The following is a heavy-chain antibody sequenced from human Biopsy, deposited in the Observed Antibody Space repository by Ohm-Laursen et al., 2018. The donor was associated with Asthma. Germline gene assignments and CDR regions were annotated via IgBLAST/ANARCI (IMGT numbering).Heavy chain of an antibody. Sequence: TQTLTLTLSFSGFSLSSSGAHVNWIRQPPGKTLEWLARNDWEEDKFYSTSLRTRLTISKGSSEDQVVLTMTNMGPVDTATYYCTRHNDYWGPGILVTVSS. CDR1: GFSLSSSGAH. V-gene: IGHV2-70*04. D-gene: IGHD1-14*01. CDR2: NDWEEDK. CDR3: TRHNDY. J-gene: IGHJ4*02.